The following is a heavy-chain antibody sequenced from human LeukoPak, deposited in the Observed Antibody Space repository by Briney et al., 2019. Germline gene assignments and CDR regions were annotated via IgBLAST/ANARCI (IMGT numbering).Heavy chain of an antibody. Sequence: GGSLRLSCAASGFNFSDYEMNWLRQAPGKGLEWLSYTSTGGRTVKYADSVKGRFTISRDNSKNTLYLQMNSLRAEDTAVYYCAKYVSAKGPPYALDVWGQGTTVTVSS. D-gene: IGHD2/OR15-2a*01. CDR2: TSTGGRTV. J-gene: IGHJ6*02. CDR1: GFNFSDYE. CDR3: AKYVSAKGPPYALDV. V-gene: IGHV3-48*03.